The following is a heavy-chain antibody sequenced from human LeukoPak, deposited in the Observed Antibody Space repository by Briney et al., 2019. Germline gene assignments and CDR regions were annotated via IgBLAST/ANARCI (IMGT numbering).Heavy chain of an antibody. Sequence: GGSRRLSRAASGFTFSSYEMNWVRQAPGKGLEWVSYISSSGSTIYYADSVKGRFTISRDNAKNSLYLQMNSLRAEDTAVYYCARSNGYNLLGLFDYWGQGTLVTVSS. D-gene: IGHD5-24*01. CDR1: GFTFSSYE. CDR3: ARSNGYNLLGLFDY. J-gene: IGHJ4*02. CDR2: ISSSGSTI. V-gene: IGHV3-48*03.